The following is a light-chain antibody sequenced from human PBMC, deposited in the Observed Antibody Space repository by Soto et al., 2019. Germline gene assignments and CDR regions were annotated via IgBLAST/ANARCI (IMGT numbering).Light chain of an antibody. Sequence: QSALTQPRSVSGSPGQSVTISCTGTSSDVGRYNSVSWYQQYSGKAPKLMIYNVSERPSGVPDRFSGSKSGNTASLTISGLQAEDEADYYCCSFAGTYTLFGGGTKLTVL. CDR3: CSFAGTYTL. J-gene: IGLJ2*01. CDR1: SSDVGRYNS. CDR2: NVS. V-gene: IGLV2-11*01.